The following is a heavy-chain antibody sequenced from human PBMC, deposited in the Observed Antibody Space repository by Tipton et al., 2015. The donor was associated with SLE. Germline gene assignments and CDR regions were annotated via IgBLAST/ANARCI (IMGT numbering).Heavy chain of an antibody. Sequence: LRLSCAVYGGSFSGYYWSWIRQPPGKGLEWIGEINHSGSTNYNPSLKSRVTISVDTSKNQFSLKLSSVTAADTAVYYCARGIAAAGTGDYWGQGTLVTVSS. CDR3: ARGIAAAGTGDY. D-gene: IGHD6-13*01. V-gene: IGHV4-34*01. J-gene: IGHJ4*02. CDR2: INHSGST. CDR1: GGSFSGYY.